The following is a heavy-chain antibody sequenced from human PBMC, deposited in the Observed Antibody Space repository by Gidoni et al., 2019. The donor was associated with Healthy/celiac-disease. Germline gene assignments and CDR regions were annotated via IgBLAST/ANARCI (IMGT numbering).Heavy chain of an antibody. Sequence: QVQLVQSGAEVKKPGASVKVSCKASGYTFTGYYMHWVRQAPGQGLEWMGWINPNSGGTNYAQKFQGWVTMTRDTSISTAYMELSRLRSDDTAVYYCARGDIVVVPAADWFDPWGQGTLVTVSS. CDR2: INPNSGGT. J-gene: IGHJ5*02. V-gene: IGHV1-2*04. D-gene: IGHD2-2*01. CDR1: GYTFTGYY. CDR3: ARGDIVVVPAADWFDP.